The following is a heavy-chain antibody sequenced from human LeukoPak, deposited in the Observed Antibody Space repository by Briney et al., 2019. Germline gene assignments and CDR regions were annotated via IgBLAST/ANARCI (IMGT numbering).Heavy chain of an antibody. J-gene: IGHJ4*02. Sequence: SETLSLTCIVSEMYDVGYYWSWIRQHPGKGLGWIGYINYSGNTYYNPSLKGRVTISIDTSKKQFSLKMSSVTAADTAVYYCARADLAGYQEDFDSWGQGLLVTVSS. D-gene: IGHD3-9*01. V-gene: IGHV4-31*03. CDR3: ARADLAGYQEDFDS. CDR2: INYSGNT. CDR1: EMYDVGYY.